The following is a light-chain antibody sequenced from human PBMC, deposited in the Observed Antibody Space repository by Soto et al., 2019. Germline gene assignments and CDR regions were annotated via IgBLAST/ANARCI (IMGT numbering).Light chain of an antibody. CDR3: SSYTSSSTPFYV. J-gene: IGLJ1*01. Sequence: QSVLTQPASVSGSPGQSITISCTGTSSDVGGYNYVSWYQQHPGKAPKLMIYDLSNRPSGVSNRFSGSKSGNTASLTISGLQAEDEADYYCSSYTSSSTPFYVFGTGTKLTVL. CDR1: SSDVGGYNY. CDR2: DLS. V-gene: IGLV2-14*01.